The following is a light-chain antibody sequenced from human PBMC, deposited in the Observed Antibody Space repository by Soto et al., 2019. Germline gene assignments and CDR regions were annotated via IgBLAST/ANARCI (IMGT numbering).Light chain of an antibody. J-gene: IGLJ1*01. CDR2: EVS. V-gene: IGLV2-14*01. CDR3: SSYTSSDTYV. Sequence: QSALTQPASVSGSPGQSITISCTGTSSDVGGYNYVSWYQQHPGEAPKLMIYEVSNQPSGVSSRFSGSKSGNTASLTISGLQAEDEADYYCSSYTSSDTYVFGTGTKVTVL. CDR1: SSDVGGYNY.